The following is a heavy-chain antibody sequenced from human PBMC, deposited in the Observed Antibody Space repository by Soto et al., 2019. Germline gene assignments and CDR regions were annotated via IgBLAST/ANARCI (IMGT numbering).Heavy chain of an antibody. CDR2: IYYSGST. D-gene: IGHD5-12*01. J-gene: IGHJ5*02. CDR3: ARGFASGSLEIGA. Sequence: PSETLSLTCTVSGGSISSYYWSWIRQPPGKGLEWIGCIYYSGSTKYNPSPKSRVTISVDTSKNQVSLKLSSVTAADTAVYYCARGFASGSLEIGAWGQGTLVTVSS. CDR1: GGSISSYY. V-gene: IGHV4-59*01.